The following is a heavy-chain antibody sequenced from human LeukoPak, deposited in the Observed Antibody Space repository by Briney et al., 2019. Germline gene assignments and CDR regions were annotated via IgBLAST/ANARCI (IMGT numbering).Heavy chain of an antibody. V-gene: IGHV3-30*02. Sequence: GGSLRLSCAASGFTFSSYGMHWVRQAPGKVLEWVAFIRSDGTRKYYADSVKGRFTISRDNSKSTLYLQVNRLIPEDAALYFCATDLETSSWSKPFDYWGQGTLVTVSS. J-gene: IGHJ4*02. CDR2: IRSDGTRK. CDR3: ATDLETSSWSKPFDY. D-gene: IGHD6-13*01. CDR1: GFTFSSYG.